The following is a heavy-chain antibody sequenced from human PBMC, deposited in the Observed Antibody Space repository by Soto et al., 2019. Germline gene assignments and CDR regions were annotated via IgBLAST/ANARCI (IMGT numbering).Heavy chain of an antibody. J-gene: IGHJ4*02. CDR1: GFTFTTSG. D-gene: IGHD2-8*01. CDR2: INPGGSIT. CDR3: ARVPTGKYGVWNY. Sequence: EEQLVESGGGLVQPGGSRNFSVAALGFTFTTSGLNGAGQAQGKGLVWVSRINPGGSITAYADSVKGRFTISRDNAKNTLYLQMNSLRGDDTAVYYCARVPTGKYGVWNYWGQGTLVTVSS. V-gene: IGHV3-74*01.